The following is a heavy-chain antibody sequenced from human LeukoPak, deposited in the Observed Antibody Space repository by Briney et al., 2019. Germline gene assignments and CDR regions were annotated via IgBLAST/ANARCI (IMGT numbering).Heavy chain of an antibody. Sequence: SETLSLTCAVSGGSISSSNWWSWVRQPPGKGLEWIGEIYHSGSTNYNPSLKSRVTISVDKSKNQFSLKLSSVTAADTAVYYCATLLRPGYSSSWYRYYGMDVWGQGTTVTVSS. CDR1: GGSISSSNW. CDR2: IYHSGST. D-gene: IGHD6-13*01. J-gene: IGHJ6*02. CDR3: ATLLRPGYSSSWYRYYGMDV. V-gene: IGHV4-4*02.